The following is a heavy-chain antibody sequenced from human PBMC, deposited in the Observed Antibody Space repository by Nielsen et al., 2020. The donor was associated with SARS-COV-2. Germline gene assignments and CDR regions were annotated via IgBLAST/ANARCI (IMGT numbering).Heavy chain of an antibody. CDR1: GGSISSYY. J-gene: IGHJ5*02. V-gene: IGHV4-59*01. CDR3: ARDCRQQLVPWFDP. Sequence: SETLSLTCTVSGGSISSYYWSWIRQPPGKGLEWIGYIYYSGSTNYNPSLKSRVTISVDTSKNQFSLKLSSVTAADTAVYYCARDCRQQLVPWFDPWGQGTLVTVSS. D-gene: IGHD6-13*01. CDR2: IYYSGST.